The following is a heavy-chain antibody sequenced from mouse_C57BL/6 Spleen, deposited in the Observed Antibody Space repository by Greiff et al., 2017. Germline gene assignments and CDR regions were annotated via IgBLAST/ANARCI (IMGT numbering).Heavy chain of an antibody. Sequence: EVMLVESGEGLVKPGGSLKLSCAASGFTFSSYAMSWVSQTPEKRLEWVAYISSGGDYIYYADTVKGRFTISRDNARNTLYLQMSSLKSEYTAVYYCTRGDYYFDYWGQGTTRTVSS. J-gene: IGHJ2*01. CDR1: GFTFSSYA. V-gene: IGHV5-9-1*02. CDR3: TRGDYYFDY. CDR2: ISSGGDYI.